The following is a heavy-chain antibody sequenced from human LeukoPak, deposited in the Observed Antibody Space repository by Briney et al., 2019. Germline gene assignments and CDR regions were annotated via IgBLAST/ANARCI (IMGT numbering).Heavy chain of an antibody. D-gene: IGHD1-26*01. CDR2: ISAYNGNT. V-gene: IGHV1-18*04. Sequence: GASVKVSCKASGYTFTGYYIHWVRQAPGQGLEWMGWISAYNGNTNYAQKLQGRVTMATDTSTSTAYMELRSLRSDDTAFYYCARDVTHSGSYYYYYYMDVWGKGTTVTVSS. J-gene: IGHJ6*03. CDR1: GYTFTGYY. CDR3: ARDVTHSGSYYYYYYMDV.